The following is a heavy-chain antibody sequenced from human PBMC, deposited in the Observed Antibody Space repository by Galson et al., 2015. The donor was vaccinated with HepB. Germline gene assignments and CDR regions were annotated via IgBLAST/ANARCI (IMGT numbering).Heavy chain of an antibody. V-gene: IGHV3-9*01. CDR1: GFTFDDYA. Sequence: SLRLSCAASGFTFDDYAMHWVRQAPGKGLEWVSGISWNSGSIGYADSVKGRFTISRDNAKNSLYLQMNSLRAEDTALYYCAKAGGYGDYLLPDAFDIWGQGTMVTVSS. J-gene: IGHJ3*02. D-gene: IGHD4-17*01. CDR2: ISWNSGSI. CDR3: AKAGGYGDYLLPDAFDI.